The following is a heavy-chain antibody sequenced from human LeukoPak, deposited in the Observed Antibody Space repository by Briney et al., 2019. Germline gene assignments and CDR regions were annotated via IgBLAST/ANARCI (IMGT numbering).Heavy chain of an antibody. CDR2: ISYDGSNK. CDR3: AKVRYGDYEGY. D-gene: IGHD4-17*01. Sequence: GGSLRLSCAASGFTFSSYAMHWVRQAPGKGLEWVAVISYDGSNKYYADSVKGRFTISRDNSKNTLYLQMNSLRAEDTAVYYCAKVRYGDYEGYWGQGTLVTVSS. J-gene: IGHJ4*02. CDR1: GFTFSSYA. V-gene: IGHV3-30-3*01.